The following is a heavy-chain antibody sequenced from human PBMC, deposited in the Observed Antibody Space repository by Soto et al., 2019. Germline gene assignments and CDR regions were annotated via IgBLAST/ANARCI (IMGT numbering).Heavy chain of an antibody. CDR3: ARDLTYYYDSSGYYDY. D-gene: IGHD3-22*01. CDR1: GYTFTGYY. Sequence: ASVKVSCKASGYTFTGYYMHWVRQASGQGLEWMGWINPNSGGTNYAQKFQGRVTMTRDTSISTAYMELSRLRSDDTAVYYCARDLTYYYDSSGYYDYWGQGTLVTVSS. J-gene: IGHJ4*02. V-gene: IGHV1-2*02. CDR2: INPNSGGT.